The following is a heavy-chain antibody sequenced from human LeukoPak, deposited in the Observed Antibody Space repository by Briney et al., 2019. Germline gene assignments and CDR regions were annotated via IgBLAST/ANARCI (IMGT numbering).Heavy chain of an antibody. CDR2: ISAYNGNT. D-gene: IGHD3-10*01. J-gene: IGHJ4*02. V-gene: IGHV1-18*01. CDR3: AREGFYYYGSGRRYYFDY. Sequence: ASVKVSCKASGYTFTSYGISWVRQAPGQGLEWMGWISAYNGNTNYAQKLQGRVTMTTDTSTSTAYMELSSLRSEDTAVYYCAREGFYYYGSGRRYYFDYWGQGTLVTVPS. CDR1: GYTFTSYG.